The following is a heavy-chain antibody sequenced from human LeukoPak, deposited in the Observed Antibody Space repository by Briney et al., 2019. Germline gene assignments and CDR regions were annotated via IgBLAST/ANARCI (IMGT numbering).Heavy chain of an antibody. Sequence: GGSLRLSCAASGFTFSSYAMHWVRQAPGKGLEWVAVISYDGSNKYYADSVKGRFTISRDNSKNTPYLQMNSLRAEDTAVYYCARAGGSYYWFDPWGQGTLVTVSS. D-gene: IGHD1-26*01. CDR1: GFTFSSYA. CDR3: ARAGGSYYWFDP. V-gene: IGHV3-30*04. J-gene: IGHJ5*02. CDR2: ISYDGSNK.